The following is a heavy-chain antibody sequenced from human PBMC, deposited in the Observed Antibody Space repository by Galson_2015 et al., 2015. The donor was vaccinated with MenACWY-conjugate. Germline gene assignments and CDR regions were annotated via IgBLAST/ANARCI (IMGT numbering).Heavy chain of an antibody. Sequence: SLRLSCAASGFTFSSYEMNWVRQAPGKGLEWVSYISNSGNTIYYADSVKGRFNISRDNAKNSLYLQMNSLRAEDTAVYYCARGVYDSSGYFLPWGQGTLVTVSS. CDR1: GFTFSSYE. CDR3: ARGVYDSSGYFLP. CDR2: ISNSGNTI. D-gene: IGHD3-22*01. J-gene: IGHJ1*01. V-gene: IGHV3-48*03.